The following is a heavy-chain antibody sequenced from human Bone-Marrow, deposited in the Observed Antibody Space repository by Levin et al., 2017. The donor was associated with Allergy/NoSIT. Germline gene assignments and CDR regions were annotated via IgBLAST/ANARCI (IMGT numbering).Heavy chain of an antibody. CDR3: GGLFWDYGNVDY. V-gene: IGHV1-2*06. CDR2: INPNSGGI. Sequence: ASVKVSCKASGKILTGYYLHWVRQAPGQRLEWLGRINPNSGGINSGQKFGGRVTMTLDTSISSGYVALTSLTSDDTAIYYCGGLFWDYGNVDYWGQGTLITVSS. CDR1: GKILTGYY. D-gene: IGHD4-17*01. J-gene: IGHJ4*02.